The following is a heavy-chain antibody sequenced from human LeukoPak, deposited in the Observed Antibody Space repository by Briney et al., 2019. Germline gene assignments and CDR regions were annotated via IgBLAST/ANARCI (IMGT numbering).Heavy chain of an antibody. CDR3: ARQGYSSSWFLDY. Sequence: SETLSLTCTVSSGSISSSSYYWGWIRQPPGKGLEWIGSIYYSGSTYYNPSLKSRVTISVDTSKNQFSLKLSSVAAADTAVYYCARQGYSSSWFLDYWGQGTLVTVSS. CDR1: SGSISSSSYY. D-gene: IGHD6-13*01. V-gene: IGHV4-39*01. CDR2: IYYSGST. J-gene: IGHJ4*02.